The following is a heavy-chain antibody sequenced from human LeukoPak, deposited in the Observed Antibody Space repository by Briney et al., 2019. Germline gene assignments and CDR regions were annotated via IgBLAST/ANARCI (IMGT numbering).Heavy chain of an antibody. CDR2: INHSGST. CDR1: GGSFSGYY. V-gene: IGHV4-34*01. D-gene: IGHD5-12*01. J-gene: IGHJ4*02. Sequence: SETLSLTCAVYGGSFSGYYWSWIRQPPGKGLEWIGEINHSGSTNYNPSLKSRVTISVDTSKNQFSLKLSSVAAADTAVYYCARVTWPTFDYWGQGTLVTVSS. CDR3: ARVTWPTFDY.